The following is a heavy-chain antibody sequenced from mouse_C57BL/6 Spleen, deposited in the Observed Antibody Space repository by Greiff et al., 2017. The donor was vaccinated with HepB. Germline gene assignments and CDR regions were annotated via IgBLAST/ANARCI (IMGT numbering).Heavy chain of an antibody. J-gene: IGHJ3*01. CDR2: IDPETGGT. CDR3: TRDGYRAWFAY. V-gene: IGHV1-15*01. CDR1: GYTFTDYE. Sequence: VQLKESGAELVRPGASVTLSCKASGYTFTDYEMHWVKQTPVHGLEWIGAIDPETGGTAYNQKFKGKAILTADKSSSTAYMELRSLTSEDSAVYYCTRDGYRAWFAYWGQGTLVTVSA. D-gene: IGHD2-3*01.